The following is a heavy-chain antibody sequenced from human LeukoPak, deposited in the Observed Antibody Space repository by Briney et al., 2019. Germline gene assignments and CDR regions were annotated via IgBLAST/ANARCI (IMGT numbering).Heavy chain of an antibody. J-gene: IGHJ4*02. Sequence: ASVKVSCKASGFTFTSYGFTWVRQAPGQGLEWMGWISAYNGHTNYAQKLQGRVTMTTDTSTSTVYMEVRSLRYDDTAVYYCAREGEPAWYFDYWGQGTLVTVSS. V-gene: IGHV1-18*04. CDR1: GFTFTSYG. D-gene: IGHD1-14*01. CDR2: ISAYNGHT. CDR3: AREGEPAWYFDY.